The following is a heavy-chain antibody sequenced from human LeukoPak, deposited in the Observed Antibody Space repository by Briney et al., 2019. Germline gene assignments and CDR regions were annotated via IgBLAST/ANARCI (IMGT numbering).Heavy chain of an antibody. J-gene: IGHJ4*02. CDR3: ARTGYSSSWYYFDY. Sequence: SQTLSLTCTVSGGSISSGGYYWSWIRQHPGKGLEWIGYIYYSGSTYYNPSLKSRVPISVDTSKNQFSLKLSSVTAADTAVYYCARTGYSSSWYYFDYWGQGTLVTVSS. V-gene: IGHV4-31*03. CDR1: GGSISSGGYY. CDR2: IYYSGST. D-gene: IGHD6-13*01.